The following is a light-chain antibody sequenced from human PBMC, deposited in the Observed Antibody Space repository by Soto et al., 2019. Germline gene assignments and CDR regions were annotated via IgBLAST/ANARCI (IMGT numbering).Light chain of an antibody. Sequence: EIVFTQSPGTLYLSPGERATLSCRASQSVSSSYLAWYQQKPGQAPRLLIYGASSRATGIPDRFSGSGSGTDFTLTISRQEPEDFAVYYCQQYGSLPKLTFGGGTKVEIK. J-gene: IGKJ4*01. CDR1: QSVSSSY. V-gene: IGKV3-20*01. CDR2: GAS. CDR3: QQYGSLPKLT.